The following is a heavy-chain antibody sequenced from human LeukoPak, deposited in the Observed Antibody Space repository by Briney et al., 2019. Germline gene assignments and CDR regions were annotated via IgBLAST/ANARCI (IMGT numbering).Heavy chain of an antibody. CDR2: INHSGST. D-gene: IGHD1-26*01. Sequence: SETLSLTCAVYGGSFSGYYWSWIRQPPRKGLEWSGEINHSGSTTYNPSLKSRVTTSVDASKNQFSLKLRCVAAAATAVYYCWRHQLGSTRSMDVWGKGTTVTISS. V-gene: IGHV4-34*01. CDR3: WRHQLGSTRSMDV. CDR1: GGSFSGYY. J-gene: IGHJ6*03.